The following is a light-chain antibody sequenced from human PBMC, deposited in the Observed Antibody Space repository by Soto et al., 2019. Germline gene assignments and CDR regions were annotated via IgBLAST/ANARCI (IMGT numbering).Light chain of an antibody. CDR2: AAS. CDR1: QSISSY. CDR3: QQSYSSPIS. J-gene: IGKJ3*01. Sequence: DIQMTQSPSSLSASVGDRVTITCRASQSISSYLNWYQQKPGKAPNLLIYAASSLQSGVPSKFSGSGSGTDFTLTISSLQPEDFATYYCQQSYSSPISVGPGTKVDI. V-gene: IGKV1-39*01.